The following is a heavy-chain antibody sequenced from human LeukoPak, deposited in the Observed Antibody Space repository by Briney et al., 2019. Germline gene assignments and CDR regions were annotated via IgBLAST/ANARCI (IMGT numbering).Heavy chain of an antibody. CDR2: IIPIFGTA. J-gene: IGHJ6*03. Sequence: SVKVSCKASGGTFSSYAISWVRQAPGQGLEWMGRIIPIFGTANHAQKFQGRVTITTDESTSTAYMELSSLRSEDTAVYYCARDPGHSSGWYGYYYYMDVWGKGTTVTVSS. CDR1: GGTFSSYA. CDR3: ARDPGHSSGWYGYYYYMDV. V-gene: IGHV1-69*05. D-gene: IGHD6-19*01.